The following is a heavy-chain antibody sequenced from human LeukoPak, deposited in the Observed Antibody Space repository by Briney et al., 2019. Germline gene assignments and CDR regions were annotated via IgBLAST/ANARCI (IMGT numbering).Heavy chain of an antibody. CDR1: GYTFTNYA. D-gene: IGHD4-11*01. J-gene: IGHJ4*02. V-gene: IGHV1-3*01. Sequence: ASVKVSCKASGYTFTNYAMSWVRQAPGQSFEWMGWINADNGNTKYSQKFQGRVTITRDMSTSTAYMELSSLRSEDTAVYYCAAGTSIQSTNYWGQGTLVTVSS. CDR2: INADNGNT. CDR3: AAGTSIQSTNY.